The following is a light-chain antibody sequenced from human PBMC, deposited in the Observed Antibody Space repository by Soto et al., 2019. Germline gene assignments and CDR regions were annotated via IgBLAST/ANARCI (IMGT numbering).Light chain of an antibody. J-gene: IGKJ1*01. CDR3: QQRSNWPVT. Sequence: EIVLTQSPATLSLSPGERATLSCRASQSVSSYLAWYQQKPGQAPRHLIYDASSRATGIPARFSGSGSGTEFTLTISSLEPEDFAVYYCQQRSNWPVTFGQGTRVDIK. V-gene: IGKV3-11*01. CDR1: QSVSSY. CDR2: DAS.